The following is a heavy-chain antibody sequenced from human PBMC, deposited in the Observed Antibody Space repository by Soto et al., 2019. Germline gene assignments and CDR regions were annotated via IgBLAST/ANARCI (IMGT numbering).Heavy chain of an antibody. Sequence: SETLSLTCAVSGGSISSSNWWSWVRQPPGKGLEWIGEIYHSGSTNYNPSLKSRVTISVDKSKNQFSLKLSSVTAADTAVYYCARDPDYYGSGSYRYYYYGMDVWGQGTTVTVSS. J-gene: IGHJ6*02. CDR2: IYHSGST. CDR1: GGSISSSNW. D-gene: IGHD3-10*01. CDR3: ARDPDYYGSGSYRYYYYGMDV. V-gene: IGHV4-4*02.